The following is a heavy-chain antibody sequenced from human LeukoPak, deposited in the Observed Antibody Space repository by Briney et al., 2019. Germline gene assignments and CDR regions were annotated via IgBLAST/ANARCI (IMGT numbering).Heavy chain of an antibody. Sequence: GGSLRLPCAASGFTFSSYWMSWVRQAPGKGLEWVANIKQDGSEKYYVDSVKGRFTISRDNAKNSLYLQMNSLRAEDTAVYYCAREADYYDSSGYHYKGNFDYWGQGTLVTVSS. CDR3: AREADYYDSSGYHYKGNFDY. J-gene: IGHJ4*02. CDR2: IKQDGSEK. CDR1: GFTFSSYW. D-gene: IGHD3-22*01. V-gene: IGHV3-7*03.